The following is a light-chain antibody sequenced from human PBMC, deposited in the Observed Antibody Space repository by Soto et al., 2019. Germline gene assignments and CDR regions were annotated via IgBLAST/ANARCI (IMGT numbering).Light chain of an antibody. V-gene: IGLV2-14*03. CDR2: AVS. Sequence: QSALTQPASVSGSPGQSITIPCTGTSNDIGGYNYVSWYQQHPGKVAKLMIFAVSYRPSGISDRFSVSKSGNTVSLTISGLQPEDESDYYCSSYGASSTLFGGGTKVTVL. CDR1: SNDIGGYNY. CDR3: SSYGASSTL. J-gene: IGLJ2*01.